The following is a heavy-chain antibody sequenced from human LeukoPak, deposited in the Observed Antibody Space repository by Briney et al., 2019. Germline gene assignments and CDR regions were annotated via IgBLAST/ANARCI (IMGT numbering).Heavy chain of an antibody. Sequence: ASVKVSCKASGYTFTGYYIHWVRQAPGQGLEWMGRVNPDTGGTNYAQKFQGRVTMTRDTSINTAYMELSRLTPDDTAIYYCARVGPTSYFDYWGQGTLVTVSS. CDR3: ARVGPTSYFDY. CDR1: GYTFTGYY. J-gene: IGHJ4*02. CDR2: VNPDTGGT. V-gene: IGHV1-2*06.